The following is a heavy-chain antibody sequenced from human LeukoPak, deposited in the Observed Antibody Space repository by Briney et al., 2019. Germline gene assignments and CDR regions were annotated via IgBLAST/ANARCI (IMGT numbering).Heavy chain of an antibody. D-gene: IGHD3-10*01. Sequence: PSQTLSLTCAISGDSVSSNSAAWNWIRQSPSRGLEWLGRTYYRSKWYNDYAVSVKSRITINPDTSKNQFPLQLNSVTPEDTAVYYCARDWEVREVIIRPFDYWGQGTLVTVSS. CDR3: ARDWEVREVIIRPFDY. V-gene: IGHV6-1*01. J-gene: IGHJ4*02. CDR2: TYYRSKWYN. CDR1: GDSVSSNSAA.